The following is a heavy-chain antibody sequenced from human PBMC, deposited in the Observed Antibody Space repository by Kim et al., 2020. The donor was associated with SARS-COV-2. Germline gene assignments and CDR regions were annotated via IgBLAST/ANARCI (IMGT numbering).Heavy chain of an antibody. V-gene: IGHV1-69*13. Sequence: SVKVSCKASGGTFSSYAISWVRQAPGQGLEWMGGIIPIFGTANYAQKFQGRVTITADESTSTAYMELSSLRSEDTVVYYCARSVTLTYPASHYGMDVWGQGTTVTVSS. CDR3: ARSVTLTYPASHYGMDV. J-gene: IGHJ6*02. CDR2: IIPIFGTA. CDR1: GGTFSSYA.